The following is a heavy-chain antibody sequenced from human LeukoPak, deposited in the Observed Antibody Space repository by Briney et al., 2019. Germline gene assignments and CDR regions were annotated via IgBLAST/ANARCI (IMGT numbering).Heavy chain of an antibody. Sequence: ASVKVSCKASGGTFSSYAISWVRQAPGQGLEWMGGIIPIFGTANYAQKFQGRVTITADKSTSTAYMELSSLRSEDTAVYYCARGSGSYFDYYYYYMDVWGKGTTVTVSS. D-gene: IGHD1-26*01. CDR3: ARGSGSYFDYYYYYMDV. CDR2: IIPIFGTA. V-gene: IGHV1-69*06. J-gene: IGHJ6*03. CDR1: GGTFSSYA.